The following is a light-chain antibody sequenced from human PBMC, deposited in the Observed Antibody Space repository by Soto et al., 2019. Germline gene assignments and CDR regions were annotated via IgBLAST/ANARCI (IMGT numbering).Light chain of an antibody. CDR3: QQYYSTPLT. CDR1: RSILSSSNNKNF. Sequence: DIVMTQSPDSLAVSLGERATINCKSSRSILSSSNNKNFLAWYQQKPGQPPRLLIYWASTRESGVPDRFSGSGSGTDFTLTISSLQAEDVAVYYCQQYYSTPLTFGQGTKLEIK. CDR2: WAS. J-gene: IGKJ2*01. V-gene: IGKV4-1*01.